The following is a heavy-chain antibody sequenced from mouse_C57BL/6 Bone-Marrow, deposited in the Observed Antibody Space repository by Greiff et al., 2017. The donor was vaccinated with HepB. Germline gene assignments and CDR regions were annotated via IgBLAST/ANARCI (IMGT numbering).Heavy chain of an antibody. CDR1: GYTFTDYE. D-gene: IGHD2-10*01. Sequence: VQLVESGAELVRPGASVTLSCKASGYTFTDYEMHWVKQTPVHGLEWIGAIDPETGGTAYNQKFKGKAILTADKSSSTAYMELRSLTSEDSAVYYCTRGGAYSYYFDYWGQGTTLTVSS. J-gene: IGHJ2*01. CDR2: IDPETGGT. CDR3: TRGGAYSYYFDY. V-gene: IGHV1-15*01.